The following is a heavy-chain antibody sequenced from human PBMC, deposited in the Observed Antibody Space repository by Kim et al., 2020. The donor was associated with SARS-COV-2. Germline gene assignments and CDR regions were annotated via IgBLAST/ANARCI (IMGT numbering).Heavy chain of an antibody. Sequence: DTRKGRFTISRYNSKTTLYLQMNSLRAEDTAVYYCAKGWDIVVVPAAPDYWGQGTLGTVSS. V-gene: IGHV3-23*01. J-gene: IGHJ4*02. D-gene: IGHD2-2*01. CDR3: AKGWDIVVVPAAPDY.